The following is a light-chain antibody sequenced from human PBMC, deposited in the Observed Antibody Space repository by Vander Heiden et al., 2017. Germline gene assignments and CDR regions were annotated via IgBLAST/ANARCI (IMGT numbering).Light chain of an antibody. Sequence: IQLTQSPSSLSASVGDRVSFTCRASQAIRNDLAWYQQKPGKAPKLLMYSASTLESGVTSRFSGSGSGTDFTLTISSLQPEDFAIYYCQQLRSYPITFGQGTRLEIK. CDR1: QAIRND. CDR2: SAS. V-gene: IGKV1-9*01. J-gene: IGKJ5*01. CDR3: QQLRSYPIT.